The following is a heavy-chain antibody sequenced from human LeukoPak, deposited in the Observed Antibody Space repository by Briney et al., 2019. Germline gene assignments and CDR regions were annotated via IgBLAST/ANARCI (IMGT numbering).Heavy chain of an antibody. D-gene: IGHD2-2*01. J-gene: IGHJ4*02. CDR2: ISGGGGST. Sequence: PGGSLRLSCAASGFTFSNYAMNWVRQAPGRGLEWVLGISGGGGSTWYADSVKGRLTISRDDSKNTVYLQMNSLRAEDTAIYYCAKVAPGYCSSTSCYRGIDYWGQGTLVTVSS. V-gene: IGHV3-23*01. CDR3: AKVAPGYCSSTSCYRGIDY. CDR1: GFTFSNYA.